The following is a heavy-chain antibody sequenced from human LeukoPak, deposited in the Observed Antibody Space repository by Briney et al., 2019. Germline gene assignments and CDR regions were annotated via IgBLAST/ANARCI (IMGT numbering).Heavy chain of an antibody. V-gene: IGHV3-30*04. CDR2: ISYDGSNK. J-gene: IGHJ6*03. CDR3: ARAVPAAMREQYYYYYMDV. CDR1: GFTFSSYA. D-gene: IGHD2-2*01. Sequence: GGSLGLSCAASGFTFSSYAMHWVRQAPGKGLEWVAVISYDGSNKYYADSVKGRFTISRDNSKNTLYLQMNSLRAEDTAVYYCARAVPAAMREQYYYYYMDVWGKGTTVTVSS.